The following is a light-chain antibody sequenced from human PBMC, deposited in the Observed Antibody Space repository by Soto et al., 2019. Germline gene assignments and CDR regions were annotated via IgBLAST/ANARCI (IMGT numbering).Light chain of an antibody. V-gene: IGKV1-33*01. Sequence: DIQMTQSPSSLSASVGNRVTITFQASQDIATYLNWYQQKTGKAPNLLXYDASNLETGVPSRFSGGGSGTHFTFTISNLQPEDIATYYCQQYDNLPPTWTFGQGTKVDIK. CDR1: QDIATY. CDR3: QQYDNLPPTWT. CDR2: DAS. J-gene: IGKJ1*01.